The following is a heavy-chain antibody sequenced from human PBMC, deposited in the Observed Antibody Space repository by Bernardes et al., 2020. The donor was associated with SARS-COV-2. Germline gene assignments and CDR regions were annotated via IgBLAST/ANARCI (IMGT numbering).Heavy chain of an antibody. J-gene: IGHJ6*02. V-gene: IGHV1-2*02. CDR3: ARVSQQQLTGNYYYYGMDV. D-gene: IGHD6-13*01. CDR1: GYTFTGYY. Sequence: ASVKVSCKASGYTFTGYYMHWVRQAPGQGLEWMGWINPNSGGTNYAQKFQGRVTMTRDTSISTAYMELSRLRSDDTAVYYCARVSQQQLTGNYYYYGMDVWGQGTTVTVSS. CDR2: INPNSGGT.